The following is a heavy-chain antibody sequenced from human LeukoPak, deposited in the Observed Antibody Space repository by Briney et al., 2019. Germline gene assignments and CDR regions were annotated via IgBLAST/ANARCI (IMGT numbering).Heavy chain of an antibody. V-gene: IGHV3-23*01. CDR3: ATPRSGNYFDS. CDR2: ISGSGHST. CDR1: EFTFSSFS. D-gene: IGHD3-10*01. J-gene: IGHJ4*02. Sequence: GGSLRLSCAASEFTFSSFSMTWVRQAPGKGLEWVSNISGSGHSTYYADFVKGRFTISRDNSKNTLYLQMNSLRAEDTAVYYCATPRSGNYFDSWGQGTLVTVSS.